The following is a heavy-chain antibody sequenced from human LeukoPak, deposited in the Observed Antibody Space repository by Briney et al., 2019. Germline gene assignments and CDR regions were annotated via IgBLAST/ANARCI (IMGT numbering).Heavy chain of an antibody. V-gene: IGHV4-34*01. J-gene: IGHJ6*02. CDR2: INDYTGNT. CDR1: GGSFTDYF. D-gene: IGHD3-22*01. Sequence: SETLSLTCDVFGGSFTDYFWTWIRQSPGKGLEWIGEINDYTGNTNYNPSLNSRVSISLEKSKNQFSLGLRSVTAADTAVYYCARGRIAKIVVVHSFHYGMDVWGQGTTVTVSS. CDR3: ARGRIAKIVVVHSFHYGMDV.